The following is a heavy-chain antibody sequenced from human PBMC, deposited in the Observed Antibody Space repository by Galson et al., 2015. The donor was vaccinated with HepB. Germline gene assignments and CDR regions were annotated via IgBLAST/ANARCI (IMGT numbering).Heavy chain of an antibody. D-gene: IGHD2-15*01. CDR3: VRDVYCSGGSCKLLSRA. CDR2: ISSSNTTI. J-gene: IGHJ5*02. Sequence: SLRLSCAASGFTFTSYGLNWVRQAPGKGLEWISYISSSNTTIKYADSVKGRFTISRDNVRNSLYLQMTSLRAEDTAVYYCVRDVYCSGGSCKLLSRAWGQGTLVTVSS. CDR1: GFTFTSYG. V-gene: IGHV3-48*04.